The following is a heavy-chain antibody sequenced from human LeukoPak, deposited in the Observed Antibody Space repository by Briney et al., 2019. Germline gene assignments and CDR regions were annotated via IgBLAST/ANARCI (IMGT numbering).Heavy chain of an antibody. CDR3: AKDPGMGGYSYGYDAFDI. CDR2: ISYNGHNK. J-gene: IGHJ3*02. D-gene: IGHD5-18*01. CDR1: GFTFSSYG. V-gene: IGHV3-30*18. Sequence: GGSLRLSCAASGFTFSSYGMHWVRHAPGKGLEWVAHISYNGHNKYSADSVKGRFTISRDNSKNTLYLQMTSLRAEDTAIYYCAKDPGMGGYSYGYDAFDIWGQGTMVSVFS.